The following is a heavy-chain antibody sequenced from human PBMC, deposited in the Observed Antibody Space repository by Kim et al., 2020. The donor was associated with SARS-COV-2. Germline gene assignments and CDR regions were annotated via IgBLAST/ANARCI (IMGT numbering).Heavy chain of an antibody. V-gene: IGHV4-59*01. CDR3: ATSRGSSWRFDY. CDR1: GGSISSYY. CDR2: IYYSGST. D-gene: IGHD6-13*01. J-gene: IGHJ4*02. Sequence: SETLSLTCTVSGGSISSYYWSWIRQPPGKGLEWIGYIYYSGSTNYNPSLKSRVTISVDTSKNQFSLKLSSVTAADTAVYYCATSRGSSWRFDYWGQGTLFTVSS.